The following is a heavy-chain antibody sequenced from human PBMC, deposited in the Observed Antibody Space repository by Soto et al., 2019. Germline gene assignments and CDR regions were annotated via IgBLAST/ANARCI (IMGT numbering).Heavy chain of an antibody. Sequence: VQLQESAPGLVKPSETLSLTCTVSADSISAYYWSWIRQPPGKGLEWIAYVYYSGYSYYNPSLESRVTISVDTSKSQFSLKLHSVTAADTAVYYCARTTYGDDAFEIWGQGTMVTVSS. CDR3: ARTTYGDDAFEI. J-gene: IGHJ3*02. CDR1: ADSISAYY. V-gene: IGHV4-59*01. CDR2: VYYSGYS. D-gene: IGHD4-17*01.